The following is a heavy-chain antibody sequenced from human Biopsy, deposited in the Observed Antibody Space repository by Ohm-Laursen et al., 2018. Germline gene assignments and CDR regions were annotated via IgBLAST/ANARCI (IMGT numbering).Heavy chain of an antibody. Sequence: GSLRLSCTASGFTFSGYYMSWIRQAPGKGLEWVSYITSGGSTTDYADSVKGRFTISRDNAKSSLFLQMNSLRAEDTAVYYCARDVEGFYSYAMDVWGQGTTVTVSS. CDR1: GFTFSGYY. D-gene: IGHD5-24*01. CDR2: ITSGGSTT. CDR3: ARDVEGFYSYAMDV. J-gene: IGHJ6*02. V-gene: IGHV3-11*01.